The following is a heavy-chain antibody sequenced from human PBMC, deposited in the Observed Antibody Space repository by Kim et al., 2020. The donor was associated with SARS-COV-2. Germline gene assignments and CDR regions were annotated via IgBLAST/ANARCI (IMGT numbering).Heavy chain of an antibody. CDR3: AKDPGSSWYGMRYYFDY. CDR1: GFTFSSYG. D-gene: IGHD6-13*01. V-gene: IGHV3-30*18. J-gene: IGHJ4*02. CDR2: ISYDGSNK. Sequence: GGSLRLSCAASGFTFSSYGMHWVRQAPGKGLEWVAVISYDGSNKYYADSVKGRFTISRDNSKNTLYLQMNSLRAEDTAVYYCAKDPGSSWYGMRYYFDYWGQGTLVTVSS.